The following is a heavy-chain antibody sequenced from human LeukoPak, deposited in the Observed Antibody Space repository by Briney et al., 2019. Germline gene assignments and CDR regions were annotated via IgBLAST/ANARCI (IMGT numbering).Heavy chain of an antibody. CDR1: GGSISSGGYY. CDR2: ISYSGST. CDR3: ARSYSSGWYGWFDP. Sequence: SQTLSLTCSFSGGSISSGGYYWTWIRQHPGKGLEWIGFISYSGSTDYNPSPKSRVTISRDTSKNQFSLKLSSVTAADTAVYYCARSYSSGWYGWFDPWGQGTLVTVSS. V-gene: IGHV4-31*03. D-gene: IGHD6-19*01. J-gene: IGHJ5*02.